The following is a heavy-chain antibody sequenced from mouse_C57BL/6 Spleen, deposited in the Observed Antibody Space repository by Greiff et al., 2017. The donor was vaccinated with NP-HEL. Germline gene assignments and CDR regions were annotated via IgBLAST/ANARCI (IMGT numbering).Heavy chain of an antibody. V-gene: IGHV5-4*01. Sequence: EVKLVEPGGGLVKPGGSLKLSCAASGFTFSSYALSWVRQTPEKRLEWVATISDGGSYTSYPDNVKGRFTISGDNAKNTLYLQMSQLKAEDTAMYYCARDRDYYGSSFDFWGQGTTLTVSS. CDR3: ARDRDYYGSSFDF. J-gene: IGHJ2*01. CDR1: GFTFSSYA. D-gene: IGHD1-1*01. CDR2: ISDGGSYT.